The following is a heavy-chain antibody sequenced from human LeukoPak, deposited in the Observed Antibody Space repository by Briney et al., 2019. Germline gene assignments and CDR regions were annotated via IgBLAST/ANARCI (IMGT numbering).Heavy chain of an antibody. CDR3: TTVFRGSGSYYSFDY. Sequence: PGGSLRLSCAASGFTFSNAWMSWVRQAPGKGLEWVGRIKSKTDGGTTDYAAPVKGRFTISRDDSKNTLYLQMNSLKTEDTAVYYCTTVFRGSGSYYSFDYWGQGTLVTVSS. J-gene: IGHJ4*02. CDR1: GFTFSNAW. CDR2: IKSKTDGGTT. D-gene: IGHD3-10*01. V-gene: IGHV3-15*01.